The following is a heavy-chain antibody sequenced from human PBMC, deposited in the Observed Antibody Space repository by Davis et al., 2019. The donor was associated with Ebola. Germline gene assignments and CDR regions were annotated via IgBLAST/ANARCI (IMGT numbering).Heavy chain of an antibody. D-gene: IGHD6-13*01. V-gene: IGHV1-69*04. Sequence: AASVKVSCKASGGTFSSYTISWVRQAPGQGLEWMGRIIPILGIANYAQKFQGRVTITADKSTSTAYMGLSSLRSEDTAVYYWARDVGAAAGTDYWGQGTLVTVSS. CDR3: ARDVGAAAGTDY. CDR1: GGTFSSYT. CDR2: IIPILGIA. J-gene: IGHJ4*02.